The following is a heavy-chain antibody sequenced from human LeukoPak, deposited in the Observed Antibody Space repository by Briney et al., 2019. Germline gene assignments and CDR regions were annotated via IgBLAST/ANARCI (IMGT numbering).Heavy chain of an antibody. J-gene: IGHJ4*02. D-gene: IGHD2-21*01. V-gene: IGHV3-23*01. CDR1: GFTFSSYA. Sequence: GGSLRLSCAASGFTFSSYAMSWVRQAPGKGLEWVSTISGSGGSTYYADSVKGRFTISRDNSKNSLYLQMNSLRAEDTAVYYCARLAVIYYFDYWGQGTLVTVSS. CDR3: ARLAVIYYFDY. CDR2: ISGSGGST.